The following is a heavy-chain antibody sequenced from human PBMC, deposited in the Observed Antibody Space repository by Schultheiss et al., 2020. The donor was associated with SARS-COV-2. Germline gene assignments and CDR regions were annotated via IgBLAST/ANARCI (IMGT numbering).Heavy chain of an antibody. J-gene: IGHJ6*02. CDR1: GGSISSYY. CDR2: IYHSGST. D-gene: IGHD4-11*01. Sequence: SETLSLTCTVSGGSISSYYWSWIRQPPGKGLEWIGSIYHSGSTNYNPSLKSRVTISVDTSKNQFSLKLSSVTAADTAVYYCATTTVTTGYYYYYYGMDVWGQGTTVTVSS. CDR3: ATTTVTTGYYYYYYGMDV. V-gene: IGHV4-59*12.